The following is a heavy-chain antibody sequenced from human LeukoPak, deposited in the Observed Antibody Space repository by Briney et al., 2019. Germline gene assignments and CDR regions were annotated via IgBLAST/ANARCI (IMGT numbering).Heavy chain of an antibody. Sequence: PGGSLRLSCAASGSTFEYYPMQWVRQAPGKGLEWVSGISWNSGSIGYADSVKGRFTISRDNAKNSLYLQMNSLRAEGTALYYCARDVYYGSGSYPLDYWGQGTLVTVSS. V-gene: IGHV3-9*01. CDR2: ISWNSGSI. D-gene: IGHD3-10*01. J-gene: IGHJ4*02. CDR3: ARDVYYGSGSYPLDY. CDR1: GSTFEYYP.